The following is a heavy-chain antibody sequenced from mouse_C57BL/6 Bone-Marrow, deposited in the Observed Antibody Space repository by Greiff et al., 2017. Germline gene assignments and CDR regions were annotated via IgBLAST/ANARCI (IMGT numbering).Heavy chain of an antibody. V-gene: IGHV14-4*01. D-gene: IGHD2-3*01. CDR3: TRDDGYPGFAY. CDR2: IDPENGDT. Sequence: VQLQQSGAELVRPGASVKLSCTASGFNIKDDYMHWVKQSPEQGLEWIGWIDPENGDTEYASKFQGKATITADTSSNTAYLQLSSLTSEDTAVYYCTRDDGYPGFAYWGQGTLVTVSA. J-gene: IGHJ3*01. CDR1: GFNIKDDY.